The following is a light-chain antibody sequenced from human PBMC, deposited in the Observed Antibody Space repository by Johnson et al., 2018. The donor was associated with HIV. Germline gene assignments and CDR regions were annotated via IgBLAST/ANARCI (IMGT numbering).Light chain of an antibody. CDR3: GTWDSTLSAGI. Sequence: TQPPSVSAAPGQKVTISCSGSSSNIGNNYVSWYQQLPGTAPKLLIYDNNKRPSGIPDRFSGSKSGTSATLAITGLQTGDEADYYCGTWDSTLSAGIFGTGTKVTVL. J-gene: IGLJ1*01. CDR1: SSNIGNNY. V-gene: IGLV1-51*01. CDR2: DNN.